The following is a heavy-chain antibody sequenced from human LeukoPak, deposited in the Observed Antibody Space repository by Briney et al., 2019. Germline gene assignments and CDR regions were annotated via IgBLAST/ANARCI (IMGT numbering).Heavy chain of an antibody. CDR2: IFENGNT. Sequence: PSETLSLTCAVSGDSITNYYWSWICQPPGEGLKWIGYIFENGNTYYNPSLKSRVSISIGTSDNQFSLRLRSVTAADTAVYYCVRGWRPNLEWLPPDDWGQGTLVTVSS. J-gene: IGHJ4*02. V-gene: IGHV4-30-4*01. CDR1: GDSITNYY. D-gene: IGHD3-3*01. CDR3: VRGWRPNLEWLPPDD.